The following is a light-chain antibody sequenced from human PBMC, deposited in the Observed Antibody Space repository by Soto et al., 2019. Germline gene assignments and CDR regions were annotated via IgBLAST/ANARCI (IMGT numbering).Light chain of an antibody. Sequence: EIVLTQSPGTLSLSPGESATLSCRARQSVNSRFLAWYQHKPGQAPRLLIYAASTRATGIPDRFSGSASGTDFTLTISRLEPEDFAVYYCQQYGDSPPSTFGQGTKLEIK. J-gene: IGKJ2*02. V-gene: IGKV3-20*01. CDR1: QSVNSRF. CDR3: QQYGDSPPST. CDR2: AAS.